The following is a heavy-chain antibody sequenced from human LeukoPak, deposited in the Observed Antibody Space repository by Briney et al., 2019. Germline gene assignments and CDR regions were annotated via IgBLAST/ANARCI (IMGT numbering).Heavy chain of an antibody. CDR3: ARPPGYSSSSEDY. D-gene: IGHD6-6*01. J-gene: IGHJ4*02. V-gene: IGHV5-51*01. CDR2: IYPGDSDT. CDR1: GYSFTTYW. Sequence: GESLKISCKGSGYSFTTYWFGWVRQMPGKGLEWMGIIYPGDSDTRYSPSFQGQVTISADKSISTAYLHWSSLKASDTAMYYCARPPGYSSSSEDYWGQGTLVTVSS.